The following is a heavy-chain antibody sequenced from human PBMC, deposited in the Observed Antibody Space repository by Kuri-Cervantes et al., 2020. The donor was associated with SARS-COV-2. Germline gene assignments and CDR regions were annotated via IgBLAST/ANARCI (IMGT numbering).Heavy chain of an antibody. CDR1: GGSISSYY. CDR2: INHSGST. V-gene: IGHV4-34*01. Sequence: SETLSLTCTVSGGSISSYYWSWIRQPPGKGLEWIGEINHSGSTNYNPSLKGRVTISVDTSKNQFSLKLSSVTAADTAVYYCARISGRWLRGRDYYYGMDVWGQGTTVTVSS. CDR3: ARISGRWLRGRDYYYGMDV. J-gene: IGHJ6*02. D-gene: IGHD5-12*01.